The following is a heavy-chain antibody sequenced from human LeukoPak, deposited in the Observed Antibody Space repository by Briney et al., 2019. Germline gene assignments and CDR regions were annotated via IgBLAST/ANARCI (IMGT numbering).Heavy chain of an antibody. Sequence: GGSLRLSCAASGFTFSSYAMSWVRQAPGKGLEWVSAISGSGGSTYYADSVKGRFTISRDNSKNTLYLQMNSLRAEDTAVYYCAKKVGYDILTGWYYFDYWGQGTLVTVSS. V-gene: IGHV3-23*01. CDR2: ISGSGGST. CDR1: GFTFSSYA. CDR3: AKKVGYDILTGWYYFDY. D-gene: IGHD3-9*01. J-gene: IGHJ4*02.